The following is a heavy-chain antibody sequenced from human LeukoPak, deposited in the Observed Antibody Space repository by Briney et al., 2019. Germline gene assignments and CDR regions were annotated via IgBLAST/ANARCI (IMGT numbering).Heavy chain of an antibody. V-gene: IGHV4-59*01. D-gene: IGHD3-22*01. CDR2: ISYRENT. CDR1: GGSISSYY. Sequence: SETLSLTCTVSGGSISSYYWSWIRQPPGKGLEWIGYISYRENTYFNPSLKSRVTISVDSSKNQFSLKLSSVPAADTAVYYCARRAFNYDSSGIYYFDYWGQGTLVTVSS. J-gene: IGHJ4*02. CDR3: ARRAFNYDSSGIYYFDY.